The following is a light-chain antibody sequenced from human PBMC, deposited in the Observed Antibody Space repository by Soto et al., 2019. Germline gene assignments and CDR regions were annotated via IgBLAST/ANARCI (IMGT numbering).Light chain of an antibody. J-gene: IGLJ3*02. CDR1: SSNIGAGYD. Sequence: QSVLTQPPSVSGVPGQRVTISCTGSSSNIGAGYDVHWYQQLPGTDPKLLIYGNNNRPSGVPDRFSGSKPGTSASLAITGLQAEDEADYYCQSYDSSLSGWVFGGGTKLTVL. V-gene: IGLV1-40*01. CDR3: QSYDSSLSGWV. CDR2: GNN.